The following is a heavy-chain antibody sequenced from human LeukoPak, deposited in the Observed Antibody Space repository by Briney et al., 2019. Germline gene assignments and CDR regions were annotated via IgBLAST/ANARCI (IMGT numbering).Heavy chain of an antibody. CDR3: ARLLAGMDYFDY. J-gene: IGHJ4*02. Sequence: PSETLSLTCTVSGDSITDDYYTWIRQPAGKGLEWIGYIYYSGSTNYNPSLKSRVTISVDTSKNQFSLKLSSVTAADTAVYYCARLLAGMDYFDYWGQGTLVTVSS. CDR1: GDSITDDY. CDR2: IYYSGST. D-gene: IGHD6-19*01. V-gene: IGHV4-59*08.